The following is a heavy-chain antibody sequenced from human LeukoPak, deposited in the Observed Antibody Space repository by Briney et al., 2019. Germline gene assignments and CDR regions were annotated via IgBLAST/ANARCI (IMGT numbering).Heavy chain of an antibody. CDR2: ISSSSSYI. D-gene: IGHD3-22*01. CDR1: GFTFSSYS. J-gene: IGHJ4*02. CDR3: AKGDYDSSGYLGY. Sequence: PGGSLRLSCAASGFTFSSYSMNWVRQAPGKGLEWVSSISSSSSYIYYADSVKGRFTISRDNAKNSLYLQMNSLRAEDTAVYYCAKGDYDSSGYLGYWGQGTLVTVSS. V-gene: IGHV3-21*01.